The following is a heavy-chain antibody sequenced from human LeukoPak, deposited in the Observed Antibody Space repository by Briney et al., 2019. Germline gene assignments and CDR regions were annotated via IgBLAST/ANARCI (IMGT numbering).Heavy chain of an antibody. CDR3: TTEWYYYDNSAY. CDR2: IKSKSYGWKT. D-gene: IGHD3-22*01. Sequence: GVPLRLSCAASVFTFSNAWMSWARQAPGKGLECGGRIKSKSYGWKTDYAAPVKGRFTISRDDSKNTVYLQMNSLKTEDTAVYYCTTEWYYYDNSAYWGQGTLVTVSS. V-gene: IGHV3-15*01. CDR1: VFTFSNAW. J-gene: IGHJ4*02.